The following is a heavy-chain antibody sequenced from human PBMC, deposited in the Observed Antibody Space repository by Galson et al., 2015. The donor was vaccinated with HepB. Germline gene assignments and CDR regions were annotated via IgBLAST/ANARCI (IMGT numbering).Heavy chain of an antibody. D-gene: IGHD6-19*01. Sequence: SLRLSCAASGFIFDDYAMHWVRQAPGKGLEWVSGISWNGARIGYADSVRGRFAISRDNTKNFLSLQMNNVRAEDTALYYCAKGMHSSGWETPFEYWGQGTWVTVSS. CDR2: ISWNGARI. CDR3: AKGMHSSGWETPFEY. J-gene: IGHJ4*02. V-gene: IGHV3-9*01. CDR1: GFIFDDYA.